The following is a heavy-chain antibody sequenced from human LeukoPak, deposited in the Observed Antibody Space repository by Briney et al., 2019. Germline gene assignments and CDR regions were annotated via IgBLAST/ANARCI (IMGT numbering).Heavy chain of an antibody. CDR1: GGTFSSYA. J-gene: IGHJ6*01. Sequence: GASVKVSCKASGGTFSSYAISWVRQAPGQGLEWMGGIIPIFGTANYAQKFQGRVTITADESTSTAYMELSSLRSEDTAVYYCARGVYCSGGSCYSADYYGVDVWGQGTTVTVSS. V-gene: IGHV1-69*13. CDR2: IIPIFGTA. D-gene: IGHD2-15*01. CDR3: ARGVYCSGGSCYSADYYGVDV.